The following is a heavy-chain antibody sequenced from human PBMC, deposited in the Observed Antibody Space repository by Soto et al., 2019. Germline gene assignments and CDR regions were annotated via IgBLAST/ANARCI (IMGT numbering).Heavy chain of an antibody. J-gene: IGHJ1*01. V-gene: IGHV3-30*18. Sequence: QVQLVESGGGVVQPGRSLRLSCAASGFTFSSYGMHWVLQAPGKGLEWVTLISSDGNKKYYGDSVQGRFTISRDNSKNTLYLEMDSLRPEDTAIYYCAKDQRGSNYGYFQYWGQGTLVTVSS. CDR2: ISSDGNKK. D-gene: IGHD4-4*01. CDR3: AKDQRGSNYGYFQY. CDR1: GFTFSSYG.